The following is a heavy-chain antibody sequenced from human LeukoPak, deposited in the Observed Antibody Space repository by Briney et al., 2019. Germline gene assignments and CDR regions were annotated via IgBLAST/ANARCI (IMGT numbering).Heavy chain of an antibody. J-gene: IGHJ2*01. D-gene: IGHD3-22*01. CDR1: GGSIRSSYYY. CDR2: IYDSGST. CDR3: ARGVTMIVVVIHDWYFDL. V-gene: IGHV4-39*01. Sequence: SETLSLTCTVSGGSIRSSYYYWGWIRQPPGKGLEWIGSIYDSGSTYYNPSLKSRVTISVDTSKNQFSLKLNSVTAADTAVYYCARGVTMIVVVIHDWYFDLWGRGTLVTVSS.